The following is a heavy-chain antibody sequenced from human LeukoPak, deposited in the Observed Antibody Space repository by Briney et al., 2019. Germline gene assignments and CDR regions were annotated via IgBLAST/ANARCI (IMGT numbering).Heavy chain of an antibody. V-gene: IGHV3-23*01. CDR2: IRSTGGGT. CDR3: AKELAAVGVPSFDS. D-gene: IGHD6-13*01. J-gene: IGHJ4*02. CDR1: EFTFSSYA. Sequence: GGSLRLSCAASEFTFSSYAMSWVRQTPGKGLEWVSGIRSTGGGTYYADSAKGRFTISRDNSKNTLYLQMNSLRAEDTAVYYCAKELAAVGVPSFDSWGQGTLVTVSS.